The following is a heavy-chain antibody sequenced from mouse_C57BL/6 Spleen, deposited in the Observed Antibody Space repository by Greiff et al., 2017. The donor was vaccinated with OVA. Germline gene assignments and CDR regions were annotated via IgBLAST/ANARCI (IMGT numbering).Heavy chain of an antibody. D-gene: IGHD3-2*02. V-gene: IGHV1-72*01. CDR3: ARSGDSSGYIAWFAY. CDR2: IDPNSGGT. CDR1: GYTFTSYW. Sequence: QVQLQQPGAELVKPGASVKLSCKASGYTFTSYWMHWVKQRPGRGLEWIGRIDPNSGGTKYNEKFKGKATLTVDKPSSPAYMQLSSLTSEDSAVYDCARSGDSSGYIAWFAYWGQGTTVTVS. J-gene: IGHJ3*01.